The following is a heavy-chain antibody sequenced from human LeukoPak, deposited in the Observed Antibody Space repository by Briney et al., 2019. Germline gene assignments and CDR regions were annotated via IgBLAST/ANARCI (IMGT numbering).Heavy chain of an antibody. J-gene: IGHJ4*01. Sequence: SGTLSLTCAVSGCSISSSNWWSWVRPPPGKGLGLIGVNHHSGSTNYNPPLKSRVSMSGDTSKNPVSLELSSVTASATAVYFCARGRKYTCGYRVTELGSGYSDYWGEGTLVSV. CDR2: NHHSGST. CDR1: GCSISSSNW. D-gene: IGHD5-18*01. CDR3: ARGRKYTCGYRVTELGSGYSDY. V-gene: IGHV4-4*02.